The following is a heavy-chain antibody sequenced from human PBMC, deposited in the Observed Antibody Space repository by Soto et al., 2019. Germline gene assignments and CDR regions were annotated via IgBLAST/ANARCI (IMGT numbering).Heavy chain of an antibody. J-gene: IGHJ3*02. CDR2: IYHSGST. V-gene: IGHV4-4*02. CDR3: ARFNYYGSGSPDAFDI. Sequence: QVQLQESGPGLVKPSGTLSLTCSVSSGSISSSNWWSWVRQPPGKGLEWIGEIYHSGSTNYNPSLKRRVTISVDKSKNQFSLKLSSVTAADTAVYYCARFNYYGSGSPDAFDIWGQGTMVTVSS. CDR1: SGSISSSNW. D-gene: IGHD3-10*01.